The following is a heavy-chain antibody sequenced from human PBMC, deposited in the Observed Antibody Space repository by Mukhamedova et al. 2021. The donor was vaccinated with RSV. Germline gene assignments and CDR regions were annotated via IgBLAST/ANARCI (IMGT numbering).Heavy chain of an antibody. Sequence: SRDNSKNTLYLQMNSLRAEDTAVYYCARGVGFVAGVALDYWGQGTLVTVSS. CDR3: ARGVGFVAGVALDY. D-gene: IGHD7-27*01. V-gene: IGHV3-30*07. J-gene: IGHJ4*02.